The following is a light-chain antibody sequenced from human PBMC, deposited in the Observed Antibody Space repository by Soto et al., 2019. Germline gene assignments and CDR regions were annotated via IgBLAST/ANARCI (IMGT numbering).Light chain of an antibody. CDR2: GAS. V-gene: IGKV3-15*01. J-gene: IGKJ4*01. CDR3: QQRNEWPT. Sequence: EIVMTQSPATLSVSPGGRATLSCRASQSISDTLAWYQQKPGQAPRLLIYGASTRATGIPARFSGSGSGTDFTLTISSLEPEDFAVYYCQQRNEWPTFGGGTRWIS. CDR1: QSISDT.